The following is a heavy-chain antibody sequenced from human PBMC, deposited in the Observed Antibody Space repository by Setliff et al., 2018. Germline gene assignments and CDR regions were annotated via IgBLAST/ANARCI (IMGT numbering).Heavy chain of an antibody. CDR2: IHYSGTT. CDR1: GASINSGTYY. D-gene: IGHD1-26*01. V-gene: IGHV4-39*01. CDR3: ARTGTYRYFDY. Sequence: SETLSLTCTVSGASINSGTYYWAWIRQPPGKGLEWIGRIHYSGTTYYNASLKSRVTMSVDTSKNQFSLNLSSVTAADTAVYYCARTGTYRYFDYWGQGALVTVS. J-gene: IGHJ4*02.